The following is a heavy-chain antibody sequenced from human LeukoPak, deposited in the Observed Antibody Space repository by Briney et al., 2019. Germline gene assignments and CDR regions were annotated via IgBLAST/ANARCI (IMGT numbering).Heavy chain of an antibody. J-gene: IGHJ5*02. CDR1: GSTFSSYW. D-gene: IGHD3-3*01. CDR2: INSDGSST. Sequence: PWGSLRLSCAASGSTFSSYWMHWVRQAPGKGLVWVSRINSDGSSTSYADSVKGRFTISRDNAKNTLYLQMNSLRAEDTAVYYCARGPDYDFWSVPFDPWGQATMVTVSS. CDR3: ARGPDYDFWSVPFDP. V-gene: IGHV3-74*01.